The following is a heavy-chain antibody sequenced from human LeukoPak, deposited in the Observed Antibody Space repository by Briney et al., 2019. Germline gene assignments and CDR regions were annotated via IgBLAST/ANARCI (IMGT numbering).Heavy chain of an antibody. CDR2: IDQDGSQK. D-gene: IGHD3-10*01. J-gene: IGHJ4*02. Sequence: GGSLRLSCAASGFTFSSYYMSWVRQAPGKGLEWVANIDQDGSQKYYVDSVNGRFTISRDNAKNSLYLQMNSLRGEDTAVYYSSRVKGTTMLNDFWGQGTLVTVSS. CDR1: GFTFSSYY. CDR3: SRVKGTTMLNDF. V-gene: IGHV3-7*01.